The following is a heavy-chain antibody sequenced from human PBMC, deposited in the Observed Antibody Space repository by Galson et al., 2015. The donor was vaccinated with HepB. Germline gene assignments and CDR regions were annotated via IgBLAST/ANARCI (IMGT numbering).Heavy chain of an antibody. J-gene: IGHJ4*02. CDR1: GFTFSSYA. Sequence: SLRLSCAASGFTFSSYAMSWVRQAPGKGLEWVSAISGSGGSTYYADSVKGRFTISSDNSKNTLYLQMNSLRAEDTAVYYCAKEVAGGGYFDYWGQGTLVTVSS. V-gene: IGHV3-23*01. CDR3: AKEVAGGGYFDY. CDR2: ISGSGGST. D-gene: IGHD6-19*01.